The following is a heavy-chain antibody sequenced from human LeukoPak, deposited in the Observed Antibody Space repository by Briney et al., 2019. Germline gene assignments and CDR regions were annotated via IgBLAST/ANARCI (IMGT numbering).Heavy chain of an antibody. CDR3: ARVDYDILTGYFNV. Sequence: GGSLRLSCAASGFTFSSYWMSWVRQAPGKGLEWVANIKQDGSEKYYVDSVKGRFTISRDNAKNSLYLQMNSLRADDTAVYYCARVDYDILTGYFNVWGQGTLVTVSS. CDR2: IKQDGSEK. CDR1: GFTFSSYW. J-gene: IGHJ4*02. D-gene: IGHD3-9*01. V-gene: IGHV3-7*01.